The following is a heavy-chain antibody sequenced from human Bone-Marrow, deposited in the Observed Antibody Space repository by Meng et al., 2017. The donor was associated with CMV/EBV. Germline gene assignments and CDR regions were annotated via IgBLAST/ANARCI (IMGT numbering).Heavy chain of an antibody. D-gene: IGHD6-13*01. CDR1: GFTFSSYS. CDR3: AREYSSSWRIYFDY. V-gene: IGHV3-21*01. J-gene: IGHJ4*02. CDR2: ISSSSSYI. Sequence: LSLTCAASGFTFSSYSMNWVRQAPGKGLEWVSSISSSSSYIYYADSVKGRFTISRDNAKNSLYLQMNSLRAEDTAVYYCAREYSSSWRIYFDYWGQGTLVTVSS.